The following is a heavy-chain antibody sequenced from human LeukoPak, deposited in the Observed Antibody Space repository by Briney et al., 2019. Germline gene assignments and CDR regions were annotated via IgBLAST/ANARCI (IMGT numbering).Heavy chain of an antibody. J-gene: IGHJ6*04. CDR2: ISAYNGNT. CDR3: ARGADIAVAGPGGMDV. D-gene: IGHD6-19*01. CDR1: GYTFTSYG. Sequence: ASVKVSCKASGYTFTSYGISWVRQAPGQGLEWMGWISAYNGNTNYAQKLQGRDTMTTDTSTSTAYMELRSLRSDDTAVYYCARGADIAVAGPGGMDVWGKGTTVTVSS. V-gene: IGHV1-18*04.